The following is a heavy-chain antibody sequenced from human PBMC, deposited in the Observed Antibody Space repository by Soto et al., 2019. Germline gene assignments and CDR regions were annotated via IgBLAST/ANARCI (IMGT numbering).Heavy chain of an antibody. V-gene: IGHV1-18*04. CDR2: ISPKNGNT. CDR1: GYSFSTYD. D-gene: IGHD3-3*01. Sequence: GASVKVSCKASGYSFSTYDISWLQQAPGQGPEWMGRISPKNGNTNYAQNFQDRVTMTADTSSSTAYMELRGLRSDDTAKYYCATSYDSGFDPWGQGTLVTVSS. CDR3: ATSYDSGFDP. J-gene: IGHJ5*02.